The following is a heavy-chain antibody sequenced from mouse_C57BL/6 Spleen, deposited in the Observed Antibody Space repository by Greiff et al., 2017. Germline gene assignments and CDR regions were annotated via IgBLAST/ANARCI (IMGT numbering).Heavy chain of an antibody. V-gene: IGHV1-69*01. CDR2: IDPSDSYT. CDR1: GYTFTSYW. CDR3: ARCNYYGSSSYWYFDV. J-gene: IGHJ1*03. D-gene: IGHD1-1*01. Sequence: VQLQQPGAELVMPGASVKLSCKASGYTFTSYWMHWVKQRPGQGLEWIGEIDPSDSYTNYNQKFKGKSTLTVDKSSSTGYMQLSSLTSEDSAVYYCARCNYYGSSSYWYFDVWGTGTTVTVSS.